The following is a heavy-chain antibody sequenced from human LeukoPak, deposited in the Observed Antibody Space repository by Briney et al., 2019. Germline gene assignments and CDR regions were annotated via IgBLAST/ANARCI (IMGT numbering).Heavy chain of an antibody. D-gene: IGHD4-17*01. V-gene: IGHV3-21*01. CDR2: ISSSSSYI. CDR3: ARESGDYVGWNGMDV. J-gene: IGHJ6*02. CDR1: GFTFSTYS. Sequence: GGSLRLTCAASGFTFSTYSMNWVRQAPGKGLEWVSSISSSSSYIYYADSVKGRFTISRDNAKNSQYLRMNSLRAEDTAVYYCARESGDYVGWNGMDVWGQGTTVTVSS.